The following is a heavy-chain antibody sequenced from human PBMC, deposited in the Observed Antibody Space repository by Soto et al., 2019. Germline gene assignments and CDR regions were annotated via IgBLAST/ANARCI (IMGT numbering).Heavy chain of an antibody. CDR1: GGSINSYW. V-gene: IGHV4-4*07. CDR3: ARDIGSFAYGEGY. Sequence: WETLSITCSVSGGSINSYWWSWIRQPAGKGLEWIGRVYSSGTTDYNPSLNSRATMSVETSKNQFSLKLSSVTAADTAVYYCARDIGSFAYGEGYWGQGIQVTVSS. J-gene: IGHJ4*02. CDR2: VYSSGTT. D-gene: IGHD3-10*01.